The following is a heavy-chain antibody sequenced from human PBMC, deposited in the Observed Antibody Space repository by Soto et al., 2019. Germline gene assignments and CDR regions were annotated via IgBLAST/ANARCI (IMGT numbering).Heavy chain of an antibody. V-gene: IGHV3-48*03. CDR2: ISRSGSTI. CDR1: VCTFSSYE. D-gene: IGHD5-12*01. Sequence: PWGCLRLSVSASVCTFSSYEMKWVRQAPGKGLEWVSYISRSGSTIYYAYSVKGRFTISRDNAKNSLYLQMNSLRAEDTAVYYCARGAPTNPIVDTITRAXWGQGTLVTVS. CDR3: ARGAPTNPIVDTITRAX. J-gene: IGHJ4*02.